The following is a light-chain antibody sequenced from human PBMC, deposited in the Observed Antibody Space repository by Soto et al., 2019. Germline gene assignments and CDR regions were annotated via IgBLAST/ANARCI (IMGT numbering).Light chain of an antibody. J-gene: IGKJ2*01. Sequence: DIQLTQSASTLSASVGDSVTITCRARQCFXIRFVWDELKPGKAPRILXDDASSWERGVPSRFSGSGSATEFTLTISSMQPDDVATYYCQQYSAYPYTFGQGTKVDI. CDR3: QQYSAYPYT. V-gene: IGKV1-5*01. CDR1: QCFXIR. CDR2: DAS.